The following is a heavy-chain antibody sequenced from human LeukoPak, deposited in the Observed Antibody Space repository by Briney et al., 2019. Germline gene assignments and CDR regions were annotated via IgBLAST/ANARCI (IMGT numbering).Heavy chain of an antibody. J-gene: IGHJ6*03. CDR1: GYTLTELS. V-gene: IGHV1-24*01. D-gene: IGHD3-10*01. CDR3: ATGTYYYGSGSSHYYYYYMDV. CDR2: FDPEDGDT. Sequence: ASVKVSCKVSGYTLTELSMHWVRQAPGKGLEWMGGFDPEDGDTIYAQKFQGRVTMTEDTSTDTAYMELSSLRSEDTAVYYCATGTYYYGSGSSHYYYYYMDVWGKGTTVTVSS.